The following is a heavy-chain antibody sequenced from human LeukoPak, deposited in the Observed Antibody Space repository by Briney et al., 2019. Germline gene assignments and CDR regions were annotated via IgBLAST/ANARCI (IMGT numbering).Heavy chain of an antibody. V-gene: IGHV3-48*03. CDR3: ARGVVGATVGY. Sequence: PGGSLRLSCAASGFTFSSYYMNWVRQAPAKGLEWVSDISSSGSTIYYADSVKGRFTIYRDNDNKSLDLQTDSLRAEDTAVYYCARGVVGATVGYWGQGTLVTVSS. D-gene: IGHD1-26*01. CDR1: GFTFSSYY. J-gene: IGHJ4*02. CDR2: ISSSGSTI.